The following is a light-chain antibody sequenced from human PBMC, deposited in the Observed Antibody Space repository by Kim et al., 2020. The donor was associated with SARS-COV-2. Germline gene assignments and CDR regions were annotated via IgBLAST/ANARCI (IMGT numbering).Light chain of an antibody. CDR1: QSIGTR. V-gene: IGKV1-39*01. CDR2: AAS. Sequence: IQMTQSPSSLAASVGDRITIACRASQSIGTRLNWYQQRPGKAPKLLIYAASSLQSGVPSRFSRTGSGTDFTLTISSLQPEDFATYYCQQSYSTPWLSFGGGTKVDIK. CDR3: QQSYSTPWLS. J-gene: IGKJ4*01.